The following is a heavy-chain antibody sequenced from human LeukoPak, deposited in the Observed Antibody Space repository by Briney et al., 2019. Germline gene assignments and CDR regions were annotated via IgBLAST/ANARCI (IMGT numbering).Heavy chain of an antibody. CDR2: IYYSGST. CDR3: ARHGYCGGDCYFDY. J-gene: IGHJ4*02. CDR1: GGSISSYY. Sequence: PSQTPSLTCTVSGGSISSYYWSWIRQPPGKGLEWIGYIYYSGSTNYNPSLKNRVTISVDTSKNQFSLKLSSVTAADTAVYYCARHGYCGGDCYFDYWGQGTLVTVSS. D-gene: IGHD2-21*02. V-gene: IGHV4-59*08.